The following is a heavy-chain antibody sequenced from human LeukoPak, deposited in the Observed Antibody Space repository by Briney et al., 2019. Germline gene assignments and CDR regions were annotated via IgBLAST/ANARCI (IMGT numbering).Heavy chain of an antibody. CDR2: IYYSGST. D-gene: IGHD3-3*01. CDR3: ARDGIFGVPAHAFDI. V-gene: IGHV4-59*12. J-gene: IGHJ3*02. Sequence: PSETLSLTCTVSGGSISSYYWSWIRQPPGKGLEWIGYIYYSGSTNYNPSLKSRVTISVDTSKNQFSLKLSSVTAADTAVYYCARDGIFGVPAHAFDIWGQGTMVTVSS. CDR1: GGSISSYY.